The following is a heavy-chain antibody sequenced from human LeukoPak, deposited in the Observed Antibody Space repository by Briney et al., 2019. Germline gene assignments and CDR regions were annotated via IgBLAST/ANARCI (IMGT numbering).Heavy chain of an antibody. CDR2: IYSSGST. V-gene: IGHV4-59*08. Sequence: SETLSLTCTVSGGSISSYYWSWIRQPPGKGLEWIGYIYSSGSTNYSPSLKSRVTISVDTSKNQFSLKLYSVTAADTAVYYCARRYSGYGNAFDIWGQGTMVAVSS. D-gene: IGHD5-12*01. CDR3: ARRYSGYGNAFDI. J-gene: IGHJ3*02. CDR1: GGSISSYY.